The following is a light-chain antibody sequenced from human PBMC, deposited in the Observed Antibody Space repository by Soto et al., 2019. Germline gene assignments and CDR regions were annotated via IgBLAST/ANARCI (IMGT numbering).Light chain of an antibody. CDR2: AAS. CDR1: QSISSY. CDR3: QQSYSTPRT. J-gene: IGKJ4*01. V-gene: IGKV1-39*01. Sequence: DIQMTQSPSSLSASVGDRVTITCRAIQSISSYLNWYQQKPGKAPKLLIYAASSLQSGVPSRFSGSGSGTDFTLTISSLQPEDFATYYCQQSYSTPRTFGGVTKGEIK.